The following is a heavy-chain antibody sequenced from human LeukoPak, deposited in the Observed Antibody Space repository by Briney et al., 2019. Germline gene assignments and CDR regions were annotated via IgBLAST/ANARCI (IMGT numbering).Heavy chain of an antibody. Sequence: PGGSLRLSCAASGFTFDDYAMHWVRQAPGKGLEWVSGISWNSGSIGYADSVKGRFTISRDNAKNSLYLQMNSLRAEDTALYYCAKGSSGYDEYFQHWGQGTLVTVSS. CDR2: ISWNSGSI. D-gene: IGHD3-22*01. J-gene: IGHJ1*01. CDR1: GFTFDDYA. V-gene: IGHV3-9*01. CDR3: AKGSSGYDEYFQH.